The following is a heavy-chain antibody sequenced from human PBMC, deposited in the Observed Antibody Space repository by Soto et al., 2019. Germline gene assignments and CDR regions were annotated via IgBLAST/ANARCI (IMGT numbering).Heavy chain of an antibody. CDR2: IWYDGSNK. CDR1: GSIFSGYG. V-gene: IGHV3-33*01. Sequence: QKYLVESGGGVVQPGGSLRLYCVASGSIFSGYGMHWVRQAPGKGLEWVAVIWYDGSNKYYADSVKGRFTISRDNSKNMLYLQVDSVRAEDTAVYYCARDGIGGTVFRGFCDYWGQGTLVTVSS. CDR3: ARDGIGGTVFRGFCDY. D-gene: IGHD1-7*01. J-gene: IGHJ4*02.